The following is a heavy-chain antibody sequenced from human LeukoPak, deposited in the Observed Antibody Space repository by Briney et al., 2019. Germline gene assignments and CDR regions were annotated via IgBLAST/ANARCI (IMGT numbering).Heavy chain of an antibody. CDR1: GFTVSDNY. CDR3: ARCTSCYYIGDYYGMDV. V-gene: IGHV3-53*01. Sequence: GGSLRLSCAASGFTVSDNYMSWVRQAPGKGLEWVSVIYSGGSTYYSDSVTGRFTISRDNSKNTLHLQMNSLRFEDTAVYYFARCTSCYYIGDYYGMDVGAKGPRSPSP. CDR2: IYSGGST. D-gene: IGHD2-2*01. J-gene: IGHJ6*02.